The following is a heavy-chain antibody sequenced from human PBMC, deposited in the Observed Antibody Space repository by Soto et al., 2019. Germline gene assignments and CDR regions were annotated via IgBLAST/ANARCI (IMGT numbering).Heavy chain of an antibody. CDR2: IAYDGNEK. Sequence: QVQLVESGGGVVQPGTSLRLSCAASGFTFKTHAMHWVRQAPGKGLEWMAVIAYDGNEKFYADSVKGRFTISRDNSKNALYLQINTLRNEDTAVYYCGKDVGDYGPYYSGVDVWGQGTTGTVSS. J-gene: IGHJ6*02. V-gene: IGHV3-30*18. D-gene: IGHD1-26*01. CDR1: GFTFKTHA. CDR3: GKDVGDYGPYYSGVDV.